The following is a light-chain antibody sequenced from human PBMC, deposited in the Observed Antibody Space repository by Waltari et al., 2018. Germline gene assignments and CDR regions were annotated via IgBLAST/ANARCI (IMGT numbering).Light chain of an antibody. CDR3: QQYGSLPIT. J-gene: IGKJ5*01. V-gene: IGKV3-20*01. CDR1: QSLGSIY. Sequence: EVVLTQSPDTLSLSPGERATLSCRASQSLGSIYFAWYQKKPGQAPRRLIYGVSTRAAGVPDRFTGSGSGTDFTLTISRLEPEDFALYFCQQYGSLPITFGQGARLEI. CDR2: GVS.